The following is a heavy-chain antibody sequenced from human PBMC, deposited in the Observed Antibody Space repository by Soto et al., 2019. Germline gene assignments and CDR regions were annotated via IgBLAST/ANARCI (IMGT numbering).Heavy chain of an antibody. J-gene: IGHJ4*02. D-gene: IGHD2-8*02. CDR3: AKDWGRVLGAENYWYY. V-gene: IGHV3-23*04. CDR2: ISGSDSST. Sequence: VQLVESGGGLVQPGGSLRLSCAASGFTFSIYWMHWVRQAPGKGLEWVSGISGSDSSTYYADSVKGRFTISRDNSKSTLYLQMNSLRAEDTAVYYCAKDWGRVLGAENYWYYWGQGTLVTVSS. CDR1: GFTFSIYW.